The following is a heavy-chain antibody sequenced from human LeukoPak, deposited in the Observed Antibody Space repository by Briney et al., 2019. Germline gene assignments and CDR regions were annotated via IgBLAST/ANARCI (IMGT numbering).Heavy chain of an antibody. CDR1: GYTFTSYG. Sequence: ASVKVSCKAYGYTFTSYGISWVRQDPGQGLEWMGRISAYNGNTNYAQKLQGRVTMTTDTSTSTAYMELRSLRSDDTAVYYCAREFISGSYFVRGYYFDYWGQGTLVTVSS. J-gene: IGHJ4*02. V-gene: IGHV1-18*01. D-gene: IGHD1-26*01. CDR3: AREFISGSYFVRGYYFDY. CDR2: ISAYNGNT.